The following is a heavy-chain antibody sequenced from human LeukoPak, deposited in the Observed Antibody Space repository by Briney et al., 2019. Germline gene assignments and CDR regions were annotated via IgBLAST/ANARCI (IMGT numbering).Heavy chain of an antibody. V-gene: IGHV3-53*01. CDR3: ARGQVDTAMVDY. J-gene: IGHJ4*02. CDR2: IYSGGST. CDR1: GFTVSSNY. Sequence: PGGSLGLSCAASGFTVSSNYMSWVRQAPGKGLEWVSVIYSGGSTYYADSVKGRFTISRDNSKNTLYLQMNSLRAEDTAVYYCARGQVDTAMVDYWGQGTLVTVSS. D-gene: IGHD5-18*01.